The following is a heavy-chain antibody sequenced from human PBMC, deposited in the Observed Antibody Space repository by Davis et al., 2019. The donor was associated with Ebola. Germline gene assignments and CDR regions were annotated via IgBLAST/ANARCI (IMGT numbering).Heavy chain of an antibody. CDR1: GFTFNQYA. J-gene: IGHJ3*02. Sequence: GESLKISCAASGFTFNQYAMTWVRQAPGKGLEWVSTISKDGRDTNYADSVKGRLSVSRDNSKNTVYLQMHSLRVEDTAIYYCAKDTSNIWFDIWGQGTNVTVSS. V-gene: IGHV3-23*01. D-gene: IGHD1-26*01. CDR3: AKDTSNIWFDI. CDR2: ISKDGRDT.